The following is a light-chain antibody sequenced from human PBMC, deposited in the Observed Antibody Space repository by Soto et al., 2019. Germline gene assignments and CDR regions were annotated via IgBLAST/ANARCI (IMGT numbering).Light chain of an antibody. CDR1: NIGRKS. J-gene: IGLJ3*02. CDR2: YDS. Sequence: SYELTQPPSVSVAPGKKARITCGGNNIGRKSVHWYQQKPGQAHVLVIYYDSDRPSGIPERFYGSNAGNTATRTISRVEVGDEAEYYCQVWDSSSDHVVFSGGTLLTV. V-gene: IGLV3-21*04. CDR3: QVWDSSSDHVV.